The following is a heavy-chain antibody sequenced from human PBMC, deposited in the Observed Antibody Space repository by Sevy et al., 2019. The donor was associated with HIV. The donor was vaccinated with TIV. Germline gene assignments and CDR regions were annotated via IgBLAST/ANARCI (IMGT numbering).Heavy chain of an antibody. CDR3: AKEGGSSYYYYGMDV. D-gene: IGHD3-16*01. CDR1: GFTFSSYG. Sequence: GGSLRLSCAASGFTFSSYGMHWVRQAPGKGLEWVAIISYDGSNTFYADSVRGRFTISRDSSKNTLYLQMNSLRAEDTAAYYCAKEGGSSYYYYGMDVWGQGTTVTVSS. V-gene: IGHV3-30*18. J-gene: IGHJ6*02. CDR2: ISYDGSNT.